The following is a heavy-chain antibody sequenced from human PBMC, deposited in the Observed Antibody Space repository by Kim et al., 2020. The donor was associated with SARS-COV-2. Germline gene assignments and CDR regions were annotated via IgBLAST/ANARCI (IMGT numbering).Heavy chain of an antibody. CDR3: AKDGSFSLPLSRRVIAAAGVYYFDY. J-gene: IGHJ4*02. CDR1: GFTFDDYA. CDR2: ISWNSGSI. Sequence: GGSLRLSCAASGFTFDDYAMHWVRQAPGKGLEWVSGISWNSGSIGYADSVKGRFTISRDNAKNSLYLQMNSLRAEDTALYYCAKDGSFSLPLSRRVIAAAGVYYFDYWGQGTLVTVSS. D-gene: IGHD6-13*01. V-gene: IGHV3-9*01.